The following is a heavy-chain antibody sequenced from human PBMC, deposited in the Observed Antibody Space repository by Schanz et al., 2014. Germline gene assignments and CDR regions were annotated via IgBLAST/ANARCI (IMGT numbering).Heavy chain of an antibody. CDR2: ISGSGGST. J-gene: IGHJ6*02. Sequence: VQLVESGGGLVKPGGSLRLSCAASGFIFNTSWFHWVRQAPGKGLEWVSAISGSGGSTYYADSVKGRFTISRDNSKNKLYLQLNSLRAEATAVYSCARVELSVYYYAMDVWGQGTTVTVSS. D-gene: IGHD2-15*01. V-gene: IGHV3-23*04. CDR1: GFIFNTSW. CDR3: ARVELSVYYYAMDV.